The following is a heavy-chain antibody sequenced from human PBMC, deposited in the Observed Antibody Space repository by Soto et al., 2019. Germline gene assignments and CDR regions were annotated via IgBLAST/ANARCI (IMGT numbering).Heavy chain of an antibody. CDR2: DKSKTHGGTT. D-gene: IGHD3-3*01. CDR3: PRHRYLDTIFGVVRNYYYMAV. CDR1: GFTFSNAW. J-gene: IGHJ6*03. Sequence: GGSLRLSCAASGFTFSNAWINWVRQAPGKGLEWVGRDKSKTHGGTTDYAEPVKGRFAISRDDSNNMVYLQMNSLKIEDTAVYYCPRHRYLDTIFGVVRNYYYMAVWGKGTTVTVSS. V-gene: IGHV3-15*07.